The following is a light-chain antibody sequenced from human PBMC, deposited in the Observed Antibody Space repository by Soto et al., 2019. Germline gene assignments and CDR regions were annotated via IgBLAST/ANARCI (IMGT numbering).Light chain of an antibody. CDR3: SSYTSSSPFV. CDR1: SSDFGGYNY. CDR2: DVS. Sequence: QSVLTQPASVSGSPGQSITISCTGTSSDFGGYNYVSWYQQHPGKAPKLMIYDVSNRPSGVSNRFSGSKSGNTASLTISGLQAEDEADYYCSSYTSSSPFVFGTGTKVHRP. J-gene: IGLJ1*01. V-gene: IGLV2-14*01.